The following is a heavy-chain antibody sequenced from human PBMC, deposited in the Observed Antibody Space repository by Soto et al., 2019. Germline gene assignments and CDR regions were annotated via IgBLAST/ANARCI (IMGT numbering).Heavy chain of an antibody. J-gene: IGHJ6*02. CDR2: IYATGKT. Sequence: QVQLQESGSGLVKPSQTLFVTCAVSGGSMSSGGHSWSWIRQSPGEGLEWIGCIYATGKTYYNPSLKSRVTISVDTSKNQFSLNVTSVTAADTAVYYCARAPPGPSPRWDVWGQGTTVTVSS. D-gene: IGHD3-10*01. V-gene: IGHV4-30-2*06. CDR3: ARAPPGPSPRWDV. CDR1: GGSMSSGGHS.